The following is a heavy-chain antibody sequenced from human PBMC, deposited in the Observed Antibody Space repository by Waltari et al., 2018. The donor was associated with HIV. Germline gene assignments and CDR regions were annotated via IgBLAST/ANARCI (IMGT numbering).Heavy chain of an antibody. V-gene: IGHV3-7*01. CDR2: IKQDGSEK. D-gene: IGHD2-2*01. CDR3: ATSRTFDY. Sequence: EVLLVESGGGLVQPGGSLRLSCTASGFMFTSYWMSWVRQGPGEGVEGGASIKQDGSEKYYVDSVTGRFTISRDNAKNSLYLQMNSLRAEDTAMYYCATSRTFDYWGQGTLVTVSS. CDR1: GFMFTSYW. J-gene: IGHJ4*02.